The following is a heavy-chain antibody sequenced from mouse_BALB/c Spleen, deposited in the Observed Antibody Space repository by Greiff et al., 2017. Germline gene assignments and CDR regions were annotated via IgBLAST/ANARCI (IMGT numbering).Heavy chain of an antibody. CDR2: ISYSGST. CDR1: GYSITSDYA. V-gene: IGHV3-2*02. Sequence: EVKLVESGPGLVKPSQSLSLTCTVTGYSITSDYAWNWIRQFPGNKLEWMGYISYSGSTSYNPSLKSRISITRDTSKNQFFLQLNSVTTEDTATYYCARAASWYFDVWGAGTTVTVSS. CDR3: ARAASWYFDV. J-gene: IGHJ1*01. D-gene: IGHD6-1*01.